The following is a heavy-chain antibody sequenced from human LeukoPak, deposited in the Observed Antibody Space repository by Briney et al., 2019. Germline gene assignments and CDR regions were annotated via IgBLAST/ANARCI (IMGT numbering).Heavy chain of an antibody. CDR2: IYYSGST. Sequence: PSETLSLTCAVYGGSFSGHSWSWVRQPPGKGLEWIGYIYYSGSTNYNPSLKSRVTISVDTSKNQFSLKLSSVTAADTAVYYCASFTYYYDSSGYYSDAFDIWGQGTMVTVSS. D-gene: IGHD3-22*01. CDR1: GGSFSGHS. V-gene: IGHV4-59*08. J-gene: IGHJ3*02. CDR3: ASFTYYYDSSGYYSDAFDI.